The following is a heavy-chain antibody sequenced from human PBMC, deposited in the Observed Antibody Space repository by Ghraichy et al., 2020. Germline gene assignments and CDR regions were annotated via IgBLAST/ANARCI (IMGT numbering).Heavy chain of an antibody. V-gene: IGHV3-48*02. CDR3: AREVWKQCDY. D-gene: IGHD1-1*01. J-gene: IGHJ4*02. CDR1: GFIVSDYS. CDR2: LSNHHVT. Sequence: GGSLRLSCAASGFIVSDYSMNWVRQAPGKGLEWVSYLSNHHVTSYSGSVRGRFTISRDSVKNSVHLQMDSLGDDDTAVYYCAREVWKQCDYWGQGTLVTVST.